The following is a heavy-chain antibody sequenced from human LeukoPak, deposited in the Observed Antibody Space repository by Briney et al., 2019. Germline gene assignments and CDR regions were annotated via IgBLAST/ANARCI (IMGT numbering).Heavy chain of an antibody. CDR3: ARVGDCGGDCYPDY. D-gene: IGHD2-21*02. CDR1: GFTVSSNY. J-gene: IGHJ4*02. Sequence: GGSLRLSCAASGFTVSSNYMSWVRQAPGKGLEWVSSISSSSSYIYYADSVKGRFTISRDNAKNSLYLQMNSLRAEDTAVYYCARVGDCGGDCYPDYWGQGTLVTVSS. V-gene: IGHV3-21*01. CDR2: ISSSSSYI.